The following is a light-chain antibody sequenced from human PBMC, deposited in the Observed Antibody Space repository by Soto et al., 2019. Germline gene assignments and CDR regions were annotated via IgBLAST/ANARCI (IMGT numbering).Light chain of an antibody. CDR3: QQFDNWPLT. V-gene: IGKV3-15*01. Sequence: EIMMTQSPATLSVSPGERATLSCRASQSVSSNLAWYQQKPGQAPRLLMYGASTRATGVPARFIGSGSGTEFTLTISSLQSEDFAVYYCQQFDNWPLTFGGGNTLEIK. CDR2: GAS. CDR1: QSVSSN. J-gene: IGKJ4*01.